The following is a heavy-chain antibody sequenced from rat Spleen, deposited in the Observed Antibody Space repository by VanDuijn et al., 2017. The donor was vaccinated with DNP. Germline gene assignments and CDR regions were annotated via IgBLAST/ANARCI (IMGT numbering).Heavy chain of an antibody. D-gene: IGHD1-2*01. Sequence: EVQLVESGGGLVQPGRSLTLSCAASGFTFSDYYMAWVRQAPKKGLEWVASISTGGGTTYYRDSVKGRFTISRDNAKSTLYLQMDSLRSEETATYYCARENYYSSYLYGNWFASWGQGTLVTVSS. V-gene: IGHV5S11*01. J-gene: IGHJ3*01. CDR1: GFTFSDYY. CDR3: ARENYYSSYLYGNWFAS. CDR2: ISTGGGTT.